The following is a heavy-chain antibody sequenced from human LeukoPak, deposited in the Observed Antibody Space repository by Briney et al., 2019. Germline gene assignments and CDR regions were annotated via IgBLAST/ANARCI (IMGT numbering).Heavy chain of an antibody. CDR1: GGSLSSGSYY. J-gene: IGHJ3*02. CDR2: IYTSGST. Sequence: SEALSLTCTVSGGSLSSGSYYWSWIRQPAGRGLEWIGRIYTSGSTNKHPTLKSRFPISVDTSKIQFSRKLSSVTAADTAVYYCAREQRRYCSSTSCYAFDIWGQGTMVTVSS. CDR3: AREQRRYCSSTSCYAFDI. D-gene: IGHD2-2*01. V-gene: IGHV4-61*02.